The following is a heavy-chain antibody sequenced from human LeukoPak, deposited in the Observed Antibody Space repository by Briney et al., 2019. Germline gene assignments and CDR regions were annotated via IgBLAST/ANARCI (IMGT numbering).Heavy chain of an antibody. CDR1: GGPLNRYY. J-gene: IGHJ6*03. D-gene: IGHD3-10*01. V-gene: IGHV4-4*07. CDR2: IYTSGSS. CDR3: ARENGSGSWSPYDYYYYYMDV. Sequence: SETLSLTCTVSGGPLNRYYWSWIRQPAGQGLELIGRIYTSGSSNYNPSLKSRVTMSLDTSKNQFFLKLRSVPAADTAVYYCARENGSGSWSPYDYYYYYMDVWGKGTTVTVCS.